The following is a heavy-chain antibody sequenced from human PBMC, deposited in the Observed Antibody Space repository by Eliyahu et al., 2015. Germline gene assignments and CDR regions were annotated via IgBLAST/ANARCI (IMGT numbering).Heavy chain of an antibody. D-gene: IGHD3-22*01. CDR3: ARDYYYDSSGYYYFDY. CDR1: GGSISSGSYY. V-gene: IGHV4-61*02. CDR2: IYTSGST. J-gene: IGHJ4*02. Sequence: QVQLQESGPGLVKPSQTLSLTCTVSGGSISSGSYYWSWIRQPAGKGLEWIGRIYTSGSTNYNPSLKSRVTISVDTSKNQFSLKLSSVTAADTAVYYCARDYYYDSSGYYYFDYWGQGTLVTVSS.